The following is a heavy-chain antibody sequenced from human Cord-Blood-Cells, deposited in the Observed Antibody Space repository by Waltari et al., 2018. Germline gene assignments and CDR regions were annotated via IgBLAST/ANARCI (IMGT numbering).Heavy chain of an antibody. D-gene: IGHD1-26*01. V-gene: IGHV3-53*01. J-gene: IGHJ3*01. Sequence: EVQLVESGGGLIQPGGSLRLSCAASGFTVSSNYMSWVRQAPGKGVEWVSVIYSGVSTYYADSVKGRFTISRDNSKNTLYLQMNSLRAEDTAVYYCARDTTGSGSYFWGQGTMVTVSS. CDR1: GFTVSSNY. CDR2: IYSGVST. CDR3: ARDTTGSGSYF.